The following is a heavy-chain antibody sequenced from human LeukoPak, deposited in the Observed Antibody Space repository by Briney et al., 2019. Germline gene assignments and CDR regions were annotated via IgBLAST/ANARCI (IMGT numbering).Heavy chain of an antibody. V-gene: IGHV3-30*03. CDR1: GFTFSSYG. D-gene: IGHD2-2*01. Sequence: GGSLRLSCAASGFTFSSYGMHWVRQAPGKGLEWVAVISYDGSNKYYADSVKGRFTISRDNSKNTLYLQINSLRAEDTAVYYCARQRCPYWPYCSSTSYDYYYYGMDVWGQGTTVTVSS. CDR3: ARQRCPYWPYCSSTSYDYYYYGMDV. CDR2: ISYDGSNK. J-gene: IGHJ6*02.